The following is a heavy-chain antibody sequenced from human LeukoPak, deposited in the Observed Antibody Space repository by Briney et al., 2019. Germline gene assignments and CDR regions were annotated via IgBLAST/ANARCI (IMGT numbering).Heavy chain of an antibody. V-gene: IGHV4-34*01. D-gene: IGHD2-2*01. CDR1: GGSFSGYY. CDR2: INHSGST. Sequence: SETLSLTCAVYGGSFSGYYWGWIRQPPGKGLEWIGEINHSGSTNYNPSLKSRVTISVDTSKNQFSLKLSSVTAADTAVYYCARVRRQYCSSTSCYGFDYWGQGTLVTVSS. CDR3: ARVRRQYCSSTSCYGFDY. J-gene: IGHJ4*02.